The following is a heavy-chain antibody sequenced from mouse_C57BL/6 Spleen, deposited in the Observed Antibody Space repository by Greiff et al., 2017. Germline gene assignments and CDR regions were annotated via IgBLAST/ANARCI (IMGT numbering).Heavy chain of an antibody. D-gene: IGHD3-2*02. Sequence: QVQLQQSGAELVRPGASVTLSCKASGYTFTDYEMHWVKQTPVHGLEWIGAIDPETGGTAYNQKFKGKAILTADKSSSTAYMELRSLTSEDSAVYYCTRRLRLRYYAMDYWGQGTSVTVSS. J-gene: IGHJ4*01. CDR3: TRRLRLRYYAMDY. CDR2: IDPETGGT. CDR1: GYTFTDYE. V-gene: IGHV1-15*01.